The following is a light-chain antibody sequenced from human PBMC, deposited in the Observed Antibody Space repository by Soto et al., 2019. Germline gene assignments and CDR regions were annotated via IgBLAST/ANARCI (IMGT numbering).Light chain of an antibody. J-gene: IGLJ2*01. V-gene: IGLV2-11*01. CDR1: SSDVGGYNY. CDR3: CSYAGSYTLVV. CDR2: AVS. Sequence: QSVLTQPRSVSGSPGQSVTISCTGTSSDVGGYNYVSWYQQHPGKAPKLMIYAVSKRPSGVPDRFSGSKSGNTASLTISGLQAEDEADYYCCSYAGSYTLVVFGGGTKVTVL.